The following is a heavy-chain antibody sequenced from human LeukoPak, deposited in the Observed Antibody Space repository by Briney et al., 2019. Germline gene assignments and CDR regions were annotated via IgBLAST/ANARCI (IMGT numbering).Heavy chain of an antibody. J-gene: IGHJ3*02. CDR2: IYTSGSTI. CDR1: GFNLSYYE. CDR3: ARDRRYSSGWYGAFDI. V-gene: IGHV3-48*03. Sequence: GGSLRLSCAASGFNLSYYEMNWVRQAPGKGLEWVSYIYTSGSTIYYADSVKRRFTISRDNAKHSMYLQMNSLRADYTAVYYCARDRRYSSGWYGAFDIWGQGTMVTVSS. D-gene: IGHD6-19*01.